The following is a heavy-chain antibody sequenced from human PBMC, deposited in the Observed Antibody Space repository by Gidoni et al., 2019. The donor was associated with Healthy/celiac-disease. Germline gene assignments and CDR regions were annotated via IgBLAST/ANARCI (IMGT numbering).Heavy chain of an antibody. D-gene: IGHD2-15*01. CDR2: ISSSSSYI. CDR3: ARDRCSGGSCYGDY. CDR1: GFSFSSDS. V-gene: IGHV3-21*01. J-gene: IGHJ4*02. Sequence: EVQLVASGGGLVKPGGSLRLSCAASGFSFSSDSMNWVRQAPGKGLEWVSSISSSSSYIYYADSVKGRFTISRDNAKNSLYLQRNSLRAEDTAVYYCARDRCSGGSCYGDYWGQGTLVTVSS.